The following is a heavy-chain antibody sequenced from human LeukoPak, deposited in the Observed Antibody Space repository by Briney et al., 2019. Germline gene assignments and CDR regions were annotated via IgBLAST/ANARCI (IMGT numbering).Heavy chain of an antibody. V-gene: IGHV4-59*01. CDR3: AGNWYSSGLNWFDP. J-gene: IGHJ5*02. CDR1: GGSISSYY. Sequence: KASETLSLTCTVSGGSISSYYWSWIRQPPGKGLEWIGYIYYSGSTNYNPSLMSRVTISVDTSKNQFSLKLSSVTAADTAVYYCAGNWYSSGLNWFDPWGQGTLVTVSS. D-gene: IGHD6-19*01. CDR2: IYYSGST.